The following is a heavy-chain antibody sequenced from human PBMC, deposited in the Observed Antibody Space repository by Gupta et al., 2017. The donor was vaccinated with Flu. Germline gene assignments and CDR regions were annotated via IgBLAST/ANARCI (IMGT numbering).Heavy chain of an antibody. J-gene: IGHJ4*02. CDR1: GFPFGDYA. V-gene: IGHV3-49*04. CDR2: IRSKAYGGTT. D-gene: IGHD3-3*01. Sequence: EVQLVESGGGLVQPGRSLRLSCTASGFPFGDYAMSWVRQAPGKGLEWVGFIRSKAYGGTTEYAASVKGRFTISRDDSKSIAYLQMNSLKTEDTAVYYCTRMALEWLLYVDYWGQGTPVTVSS. CDR3: TRMALEWLLYVDY.